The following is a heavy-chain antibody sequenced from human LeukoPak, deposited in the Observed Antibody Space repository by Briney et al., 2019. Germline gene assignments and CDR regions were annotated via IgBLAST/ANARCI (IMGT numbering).Heavy chain of an antibody. D-gene: IGHD3-22*01. CDR1: GFTFSSYG. J-gene: IGHJ4*02. CDR2: IRYDGSNK. CDR3: ASEYYYDSSGSFDY. Sequence: GGSLRLSCAASGFTFSSYGMHWVRQAPGKGLEWVAFIRYDGSNKYYADSVKGRFTISRDNSKNTLYLQMNSLRAEDTAVYYCASEYYYDSSGSFDYWGQGTLVTVSS. V-gene: IGHV3-30*02.